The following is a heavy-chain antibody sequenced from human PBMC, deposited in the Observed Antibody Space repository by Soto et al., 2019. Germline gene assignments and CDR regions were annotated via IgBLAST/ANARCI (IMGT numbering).Heavy chain of an antibody. CDR2: ISYDGSNK. J-gene: IGHJ4*02. CDR3: ARKKDYGAGFDY. V-gene: IGHV3-30*03. CDR1: GFTFSSYG. Sequence: GGSLRLSCAASGFTFSSYGMHWVRQAPGKGLEWVAVISYDGSNKYYADSVKGRFTISRDNSKNTLCLQMNSLRAEDTAVYYCARKKDYGAGFDYWGQGTLVTVSS. D-gene: IGHD4-17*01.